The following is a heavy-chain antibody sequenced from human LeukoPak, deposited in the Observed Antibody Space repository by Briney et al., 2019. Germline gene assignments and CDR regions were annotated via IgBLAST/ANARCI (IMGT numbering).Heavy chain of an antibody. CDR3: ARDLHVFDY. J-gene: IGHJ4*02. Sequence: GGSLRLSCAASRFTFSSYSMNWVRQAPGKGLEWVSSISSSGSYIYYADSVKGRFTISRDNAKNSLYLQMNSLRAEDTAVYYCARDLHVFDYWGQGTLVTVSS. V-gene: IGHV3-21*01. CDR2: ISSSGSYI. CDR1: RFTFSSYS.